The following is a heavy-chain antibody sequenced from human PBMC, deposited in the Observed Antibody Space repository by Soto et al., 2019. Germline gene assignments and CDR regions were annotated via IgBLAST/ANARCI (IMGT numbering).Heavy chain of an antibody. J-gene: IGHJ3*01. CDR3: ATWHLQEHAYDV. CDR1: GLTVSGKKY. D-gene: IGHD4-4*01. V-gene: IGHV3-53*01. Sequence: LRLSCAVSGLTVSGKKYVAWVRQAPGKGLEWVSGFYDLDGTYYADSLKGRFTTSGDSSRTIVYLQMNGLRPEDTAVYYCATWHLQEHAYDVWGQGTTVTVSS. CDR2: FYDLDGT.